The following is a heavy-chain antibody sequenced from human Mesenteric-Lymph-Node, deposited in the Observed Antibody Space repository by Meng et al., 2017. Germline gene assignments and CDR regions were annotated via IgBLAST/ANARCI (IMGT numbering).Heavy chain of an antibody. V-gene: IGHV4-61*01. CDR2: ICYSGST. D-gene: IGHD1-26*01. Sequence: QASGLGLMCPSSTWSLLCTFSGGSVSSGSYDWSCIRPPPGKGLVCIGYICYSGSTNYHPSLKSRVSISVDTSKIQFSLKLSSVTAADTAVYYCARDSGSYYEGLWGQGTLVTVSS. CDR3: ARDSGSYYEGL. CDR1: GGSVSSGSYD. J-gene: IGHJ4*02.